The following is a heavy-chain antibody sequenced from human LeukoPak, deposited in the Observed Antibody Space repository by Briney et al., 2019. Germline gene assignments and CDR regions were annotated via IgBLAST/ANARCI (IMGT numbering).Heavy chain of an antibody. J-gene: IGHJ3*02. CDR3: ARLGGGHSSSWYDAFDI. Sequence: GGSLRLSCAASGFTFSSYAMHWVRQAPGKGLEWVAFIRYDGSDKYYADSVKGRFTISIDNSKNTLSLQVNSLRVDDTAVYYCARLGGGHSSSWYDAFDIWGQGTMVTVSS. CDR2: IRYDGSDK. CDR1: GFTFSSYA. V-gene: IGHV3-30*02. D-gene: IGHD6-13*01.